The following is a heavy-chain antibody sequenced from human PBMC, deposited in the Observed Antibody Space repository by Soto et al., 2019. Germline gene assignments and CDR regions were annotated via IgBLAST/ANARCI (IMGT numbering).Heavy chain of an antibody. CDR2: TSYTGNT. D-gene: IGHD6-6*01. V-gene: IGHV4-59*01. Sequence: SETPSLTCIVSCGSITYYHCSWIRQFPGKRLEWIAYTSYTGNTNYKPSLKRRVTISLDTSKNQLSLKFTSLTAADTAVYYVGRDMHAGAAHYFDPWGKGTLVTVSS. CDR1: CGSITYYH. J-gene: IGHJ5*02. CDR3: GRDMHAGAAHYFDP.